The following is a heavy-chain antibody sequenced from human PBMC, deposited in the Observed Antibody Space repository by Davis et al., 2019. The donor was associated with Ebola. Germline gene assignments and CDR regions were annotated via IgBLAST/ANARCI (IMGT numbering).Heavy chain of an antibody. Sequence: GESLKISCAASGFTFSSYWMHWVRQAPGKGLVWVSRIKTDGSYTNYADSVKGRFAIFRDNAKNTLYLQMNSLRAEDTAVYYCARAVGQYYYYGMDVWGQGTTVTVSS. CDR2: IKTDGSYT. D-gene: IGHD2-15*01. CDR1: GFTFSSYW. J-gene: IGHJ6*02. V-gene: IGHV3-74*01. CDR3: ARAVGQYYYYGMDV.